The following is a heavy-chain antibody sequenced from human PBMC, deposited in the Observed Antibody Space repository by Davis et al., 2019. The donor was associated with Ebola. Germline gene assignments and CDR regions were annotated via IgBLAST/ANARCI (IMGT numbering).Heavy chain of an antibody. CDR1: GDSITSGNW. CDR3: AKDTYGSGNYYYYYGMDV. V-gene: IGHV4-4*02. D-gene: IGHD3-10*01. J-gene: IGHJ6*02. Sequence: PGGSLRLSCAVSGDSITSGNWWNWVRQPPKKGLEWIGEIYHSGHTNYNPSLKSRVTISVDKSKNQFSLKLTSVTAADTAVYYCAKDTYGSGNYYYYYGMDVWGQGTTVTVSS. CDR2: IYHSGHT.